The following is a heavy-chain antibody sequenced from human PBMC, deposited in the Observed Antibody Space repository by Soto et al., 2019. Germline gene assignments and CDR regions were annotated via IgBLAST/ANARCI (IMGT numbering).Heavy chain of an antibody. CDR3: ARVSDLGAIHLGELSSHFDY. Sequence: SETLSLTCAVYGGSSSGYYWSWIRQPPGKGLEWIGEINHSGSTNYNPSLKSRVTISVDTSKNQFSLKLSSVTAADTAVYYCARVSDLGAIHLGELSSHFDYWGQGTLVTVSS. CDR2: INHSGST. J-gene: IGHJ4*02. V-gene: IGHV4-34*01. D-gene: IGHD3-16*02. CDR1: GGSSSGYY.